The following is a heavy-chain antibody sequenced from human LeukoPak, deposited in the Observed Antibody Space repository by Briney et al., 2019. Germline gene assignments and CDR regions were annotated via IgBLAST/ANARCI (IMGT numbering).Heavy chain of an antibody. CDR1: GFTFSSYD. J-gene: IGHJ4*02. CDR2: IGTAGDT. D-gene: IGHD1-1*01. V-gene: IGHV3-13*01. CDR3: ARENGRGYFDY. Sequence: GGSLRLSCAASGFTFSSYDMHWARQATGKDLEWVSAIGTAGDTYYPGSVKGRFTISRENAKNSLYLQMNSLRAGDTAVYYCARENGRGYFDYWGQGTLVTVSS.